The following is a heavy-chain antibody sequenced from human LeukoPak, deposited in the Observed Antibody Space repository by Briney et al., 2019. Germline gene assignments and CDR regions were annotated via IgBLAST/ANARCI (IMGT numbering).Heavy chain of an antibody. Sequence: SQTLSLTCAISGDSVSSNSAAWIWIRQSPSRGLEWLGRTYYRSKWYNDYTVSVKSRITINPDTSKNQFSLQLNSVTPEDTAVYYCARQPIGYCSSTSCYPVAFDIWGQGTMVTVSS. D-gene: IGHD2-2*01. CDR1: GDSVSSNSAA. CDR2: TYYRSKWYN. J-gene: IGHJ3*02. CDR3: ARQPIGYCSSTSCYPVAFDI. V-gene: IGHV6-1*01.